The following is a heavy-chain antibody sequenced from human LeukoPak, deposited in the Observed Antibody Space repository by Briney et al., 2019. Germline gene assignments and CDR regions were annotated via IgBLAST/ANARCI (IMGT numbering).Heavy chain of an antibody. V-gene: IGHV1-69*13. CDR3: ARVGNIVVVPAAGWYFDY. CDR1: GGTFSSYA. J-gene: IGHJ4*02. Sequence: SVKVSCKASGGTFSSYAISWVRQAPGQGLEWMGGIIPIFGTANYAQKFQGRVTITADESTSTAYMELSSLRSEDTAMYYCARVGNIVVVPAAGWYFDYWGQGTLVTVSS. CDR2: IIPIFGTA. D-gene: IGHD2-2*01.